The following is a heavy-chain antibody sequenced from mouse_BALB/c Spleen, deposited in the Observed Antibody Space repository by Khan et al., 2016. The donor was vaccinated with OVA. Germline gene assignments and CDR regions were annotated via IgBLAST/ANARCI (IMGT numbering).Heavy chain of an antibody. V-gene: IGHV3-2*02. Sequence: VQLVQSGPGLVKPSQSLSLTCTVTGYSFTSDYVRNWIRQFPGNKLEWMGYISYSGSTNYNPSFKSRISFTRDTSKNQSFLQLNSVTTEDTATYYCARTARMEYWGQGTTLTVSA. CDR2: ISYSGST. CDR1: GYSFTSDYV. CDR3: ARTARMEY. D-gene: IGHD1-2*01. J-gene: IGHJ2*01.